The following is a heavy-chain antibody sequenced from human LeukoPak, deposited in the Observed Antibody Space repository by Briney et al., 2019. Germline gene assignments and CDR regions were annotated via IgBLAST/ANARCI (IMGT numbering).Heavy chain of an antibody. V-gene: IGHV3-11*04. D-gene: IGHD2-21*02. CDR2: ISNTGSFI. CDR1: GLTFSDEY. J-gene: IGHJ4*02. CDR3: VKDRGDLPPYFDY. Sequence: PGGSLRLSCAASGLTFSDEYMSWIRQAPGKGLEWVSYISNTGSFISYADSVKGRFTISRDNSKKTLYLQMNSLRPEDTAVYYCVKDRGDLPPYFDYWGQGTLVTVSS.